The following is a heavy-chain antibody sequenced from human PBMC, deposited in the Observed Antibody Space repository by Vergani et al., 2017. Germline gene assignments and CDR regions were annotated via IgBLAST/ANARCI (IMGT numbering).Heavy chain of an antibody. J-gene: IGHJ5*02. Sequence: QLQLQESGPGLVKPSETLSLTCSVSGGSISSSSYYWGWVRQPPGKGLEWIGTIHYSGSTYYNPSLKSRVIISVDTSKNQFSLKLSSVTAADTAVYYCARLGGGIMHSPWLDPWGQGDLVIVSS. CDR1: GGSISSSSYY. V-gene: IGHV4-39*01. CDR2: IHYSGST. CDR3: ARLGGGIMHSPWLDP. D-gene: IGHD2-15*01.